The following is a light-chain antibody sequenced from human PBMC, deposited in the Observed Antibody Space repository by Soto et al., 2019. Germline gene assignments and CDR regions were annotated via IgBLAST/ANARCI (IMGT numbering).Light chain of an antibody. CDR3: QHRSNSPPTWT. V-gene: IGKV3-11*01. CDR2: DAS. J-gene: IGKJ1*01. CDR1: QSIGSY. Sequence: EIVLTQSPATLSLSPGDRATLSCRASQSIGSYLAWYQQRPDQAPRLLIYDASNRATGIPARFSGSGSGTDFTLTITSLEPEDFAVYFCQHRSNSPPTWTFGQGTKVEIK.